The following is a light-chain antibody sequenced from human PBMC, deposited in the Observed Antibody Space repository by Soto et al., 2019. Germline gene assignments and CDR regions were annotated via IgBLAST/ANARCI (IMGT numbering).Light chain of an antibody. CDR3: QQYENWPQT. J-gene: IGKJ1*01. CDR1: QSVSSN. CDR2: GAS. Sequence: EIVMTQSPASLSVPPGERATLSCRASQSVSSNFAWYLQKPGQAPRLLIYGASTRATAVPARFTASASGTECTLTLSSLQSDDFGVYYCQQYENWPQTFGQGTKVEIK. V-gene: IGKV3-15*01.